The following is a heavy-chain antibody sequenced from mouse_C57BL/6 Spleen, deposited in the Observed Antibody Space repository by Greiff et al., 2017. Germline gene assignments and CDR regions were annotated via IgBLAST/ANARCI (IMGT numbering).Heavy chain of an antibody. D-gene: IGHD1-1*01. CDR3: AREYYAAMDY. CDR2: IDPSDSYT. CDR1: GYTFTSYW. J-gene: IGHJ4*01. V-gene: IGHV1-50*01. Sequence: VQLQQPGAELVKPGASVKLSCKASGYTFTSYWMQWVKQRPGQGLEWIGEIDPSDSYTNYNQEFKGKATLTVDTSSSTAYMQLSSLTSEDSAVYYCAREYYAAMDYWGQGTSVTVSS.